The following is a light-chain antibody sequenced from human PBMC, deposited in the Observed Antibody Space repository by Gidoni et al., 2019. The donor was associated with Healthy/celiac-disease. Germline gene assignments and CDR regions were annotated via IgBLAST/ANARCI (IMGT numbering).Light chain of an antibody. Sequence: IVLTQSPATLSLSPGERATLSCRASQSVRSYLAWYQQKPGQAPRLLIYDASNRATCIPARFSGSGSGTDFTLTISSLEPEDFAVYYCQQRSNWPPRYTFXXXTKLEIK. CDR1: QSVRSY. CDR2: DAS. V-gene: IGKV3-11*01. J-gene: IGKJ2*01. CDR3: QQRSNWPPRYT.